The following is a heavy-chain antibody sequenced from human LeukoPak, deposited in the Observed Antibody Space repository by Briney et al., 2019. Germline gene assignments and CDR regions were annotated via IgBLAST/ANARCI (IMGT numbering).Heavy chain of an antibody. D-gene: IGHD6-13*01. CDR3: ARGGPLWEQQLGNDY. CDR2: IYTSGST. J-gene: IGHJ4*02. V-gene: IGHV4-4*07. Sequence: PSETLSLTCTVSGGSISSYYWSWIRQPAGKGLEWIGRIYTSGSTNYNPSLKSRVTMSVDTSKNQFSLKLSSVTAADTAVYYCARGGPLWEQQLGNDYWGQGTLVTVSS. CDR1: GGSISSYY.